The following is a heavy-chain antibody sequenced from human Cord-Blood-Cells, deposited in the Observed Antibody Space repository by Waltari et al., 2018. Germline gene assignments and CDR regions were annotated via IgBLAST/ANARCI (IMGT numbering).Heavy chain of an antibody. CDR3: ARSLPYYYDSSGYPDY. J-gene: IGHJ4*02. V-gene: IGHV4-39*01. D-gene: IGHD3-22*01. CDR2: YYYSGSP. CDR1: GGSISSSSYY. Sequence: QLQLQESGPGLVKPSETLSLTCTVSGGSISSSSYYWGWIRQPPGKGLEWIGSYYYSGSPYYNPSLKSRVTISVDTSKNQFSLKLSSVTAADTAVYYCARSLPYYYDSSGYPDYWGQGTLVTVSS.